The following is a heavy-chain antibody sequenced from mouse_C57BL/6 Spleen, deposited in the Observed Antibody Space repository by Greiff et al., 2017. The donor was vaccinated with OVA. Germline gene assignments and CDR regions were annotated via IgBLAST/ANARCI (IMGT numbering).Heavy chain of an antibody. D-gene: IGHD1-1*01. V-gene: IGHV1-50*01. CDR3: ARKGITTVVAPFDY. Sequence: QVQLKQPGAELVKPGASVKLSCKASGYTFTSYWMQWVKQRPGQGLEWIGEIDPSDSYTNYNQKFKGKATLTVDTSSSTAYMQLSSLTSEDSAVYYCARKGITTVVAPFDYWGQGTTLTVSS. CDR2: IDPSDSYT. J-gene: IGHJ2*01. CDR1: GYTFTSYW.